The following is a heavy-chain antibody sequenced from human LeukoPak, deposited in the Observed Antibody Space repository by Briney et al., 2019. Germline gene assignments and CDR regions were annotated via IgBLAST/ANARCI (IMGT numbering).Heavy chain of an antibody. V-gene: IGHV1-69*04. CDR3: ARARAIQSWGMDV. D-gene: IGHD5-18*01. J-gene: IGHJ6*02. CDR1: GGTFSSYA. Sequence: GASVKVSCKASGGTFSSYAISWVRQAPGQGLEWMGRIIPILGIANYAQKFQGRVTITADKSTSTAYMELSSLRSEDTAVYYCARARAIQSWGMDVWGQGTTVTVSS. CDR2: IIPILGIA.